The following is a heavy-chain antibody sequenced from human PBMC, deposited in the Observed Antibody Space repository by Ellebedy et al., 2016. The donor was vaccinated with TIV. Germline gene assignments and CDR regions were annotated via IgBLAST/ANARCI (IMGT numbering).Heavy chain of an antibody. CDR1: GASLSSAY. J-gene: IGHJ4*02. V-gene: IGHV4-4*07. CDR3: ARGGSFANF. CDR2: IYTSGNT. D-gene: IGHD1-26*01. Sequence: MPSETLSLTCTVSGASLSSAYWSWIRQSAGKGLEWIGRIYTSGNTNYTPSLKSRVTMSVDTSKNHFSLKLTAVTAADTARYYCARGGSFANFWGQGILVTVSS.